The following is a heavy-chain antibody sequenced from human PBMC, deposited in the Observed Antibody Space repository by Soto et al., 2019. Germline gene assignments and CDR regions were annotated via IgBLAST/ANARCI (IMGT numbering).Heavy chain of an antibody. D-gene: IGHD2-21*01. V-gene: IGHV3-49*03. CDR2: IRCEKYGGTS. Sequence: EEQLVESGGGFVQPGRSLRLSCTPSGFTFDDDAINWFRQAPGKGLEWVGFIRCEKYGGTSEYAASVKGRFTISRDDSKNIASLQMNSLKTEDTALYFCARGLITLDVWGKGTTVTVSS. J-gene: IGHJ6*04. CDR1: GFTFDDDA. CDR3: ARGLITLDV.